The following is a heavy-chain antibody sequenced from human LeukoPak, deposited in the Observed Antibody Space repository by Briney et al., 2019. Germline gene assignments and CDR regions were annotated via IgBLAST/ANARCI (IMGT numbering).Heavy chain of an antibody. J-gene: IGHJ4*02. Sequence: PGRSLRLSCTPSGFIFEDFAMHWVRQAPGKGLEWVALISYDGGNENYADSVKGRFTISRDNSKNILYLHMNSLRPEDTAVYYCARDPPFSSVWSQNHFDHWGQGTLVTVSS. D-gene: IGHD6-19*01. CDR3: ARDPPFSSVWSQNHFDH. CDR1: GFIFEDFA. V-gene: IGHV3-30*04. CDR2: ISYDGGNE.